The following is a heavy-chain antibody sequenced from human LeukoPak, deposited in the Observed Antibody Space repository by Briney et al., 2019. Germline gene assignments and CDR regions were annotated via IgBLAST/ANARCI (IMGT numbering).Heavy chain of an antibody. D-gene: IGHD3-22*01. CDR2: FVPEDDET. CDR3: AKYDSSAYDY. J-gene: IGHJ4*02. Sequence: ASVKVSCKVSGYTLTELSMHWVRQAPGKGLEWMGGFVPEDDETIYAQKFQGRVTMTEDTSTDTAYMELSSLRSEDTAVYYCAKYDSSAYDYWGQGTLVTVSS. V-gene: IGHV1-24*01. CDR1: GYTLTELS.